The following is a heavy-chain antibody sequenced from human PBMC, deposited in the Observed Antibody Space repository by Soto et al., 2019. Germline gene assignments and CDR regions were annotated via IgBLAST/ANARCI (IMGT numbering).Heavy chain of an antibody. CDR3: ARNEIVVVPAAPSGYYYGMDV. Sequence: KISCEGSGYRITSYWISWVSQMKGKGLDWMGRIDPSDSYTNYSPSFQGHVTISADKSISTAYLQWSSLKASDTAMYYCARNEIVVVPAAPSGYYYGMDVGGQGTTVTV. CDR1: GYRITSYW. V-gene: IGHV5-10-1*01. CDR2: IDPSDSYT. J-gene: IGHJ6*02. D-gene: IGHD2-2*01.